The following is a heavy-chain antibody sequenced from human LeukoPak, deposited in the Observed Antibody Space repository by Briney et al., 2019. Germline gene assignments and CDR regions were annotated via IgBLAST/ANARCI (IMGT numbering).Heavy chain of an antibody. D-gene: IGHD2/OR15-2a*01. CDR2: ISGDRTGT. Sequence: GGSLRLSCAASGLTFSNYAMSWVRQTPGKGLEWVSAISGDRTGTYYTDSVKGRSTISRDNSKSTLFLQMNSLRVEDTAVYYCAKGGISSVFHAFDIWGQGTMVTVSS. V-gene: IGHV3-23*01. CDR3: AKGGISSVFHAFDI. CDR1: GLTFSNYA. J-gene: IGHJ3*02.